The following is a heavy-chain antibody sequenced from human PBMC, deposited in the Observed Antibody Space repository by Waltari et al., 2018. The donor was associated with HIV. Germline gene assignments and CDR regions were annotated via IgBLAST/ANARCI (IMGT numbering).Heavy chain of an antibody. Sequence: QIQLVQSGAEVKKPGSAVKVSCKGTGFKFTNCVIPWMLQAPSQGLEWMGSINVGNLQTRNSQMFQGRVSFTRDTSETTIFMELSSLKSEDTAVYFCARGSDCLVNVLEDWGQGTLLTVSS. J-gene: IGHJ4*02. D-gene: IGHD2-21*02. CDR2: INVGNLQT. V-gene: IGHV1-3*01. CDR1: GFKFTNCV. CDR3: ARGSDCLVNVLED.